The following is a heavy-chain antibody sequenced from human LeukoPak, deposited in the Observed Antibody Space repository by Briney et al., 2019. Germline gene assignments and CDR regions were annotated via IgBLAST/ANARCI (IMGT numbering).Heavy chain of an antibody. J-gene: IGHJ4*02. V-gene: IGHV3-30-3*01. CDR1: GFTFSSYA. Sequence: GGSLRLSCAASGFTFSSYAMHWVRQAPGKGLEWVALISYDGNNKYYADSVKGRFTIFRDNSENTLYLQMNSLRAEDTAVYYCARDKASYYFDNWGQGTLVTVSS. D-gene: IGHD6-6*01. CDR2: ISYDGNNK. CDR3: ARDKASYYFDN.